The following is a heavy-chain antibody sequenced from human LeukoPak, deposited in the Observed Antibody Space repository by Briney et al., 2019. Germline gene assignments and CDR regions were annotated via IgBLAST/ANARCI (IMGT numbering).Heavy chain of an antibody. CDR3: ARQRGILRSDWFDP. CDR2: IYPGDSET. D-gene: IGHD4-17*01. Sequence: GESLKISCEGSGYSFSSFWVAWVRQKPGKGLELMGIIYPGDSETKYSPSFEGQVTMSADKSISTAYLQWSGLKASDTAIYYCARQRGILRSDWFDPWGQGTLVIVSS. J-gene: IGHJ5*02. V-gene: IGHV5-51*01. CDR1: GYSFSSFW.